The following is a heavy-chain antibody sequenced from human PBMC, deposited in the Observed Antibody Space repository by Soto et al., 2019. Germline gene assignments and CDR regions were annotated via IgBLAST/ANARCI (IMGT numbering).Heavy chain of an antibody. D-gene: IGHD2-2*01. CDR2: INTYSGNT. J-gene: IGHJ4*02. V-gene: IGHV1-18*04. CDR1: EHTFTNYG. CDR3: AGGQGSLIPYYFDS. Sequence: QVQLVQSGAEVKKPGASVRVSCKASEHTFTNYGINWVLLAPGQGLEWMGWINTYSGNTIYAQKFQDRLTITTDTSTNTASMELRSLTSDDTAVFYCAGGQGSLIPYYFDSWGQGTLVTVSS.